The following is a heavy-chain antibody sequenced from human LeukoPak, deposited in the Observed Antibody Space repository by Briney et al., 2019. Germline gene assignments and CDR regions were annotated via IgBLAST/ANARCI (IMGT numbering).Heavy chain of an antibody. D-gene: IGHD3-10*01. V-gene: IGHV3-21*01. CDR1: GFTFSSYS. Sequence: GGSLRLSCAASGFTFSSYSMNWVRQAPGKGLEWVSSISSSSSYIYYADSVKGRFTISRDNAKNSLYLQMNSLGAEGTAVYYCARGTMVRGVIPDYWGQGTLVTVSS. CDR3: ARGTMVRGVIPDY. CDR2: ISSSSSYI. J-gene: IGHJ4*02.